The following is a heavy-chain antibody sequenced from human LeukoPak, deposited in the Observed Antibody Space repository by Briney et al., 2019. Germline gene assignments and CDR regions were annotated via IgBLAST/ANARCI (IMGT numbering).Heavy chain of an antibody. CDR2: IYSGGST. CDR1: GFTVSNNY. D-gene: IGHD3-22*01. V-gene: IGHV3-66*01. J-gene: IGHJ1*01. Sequence: GGSLSLTCAASGFTVSNNYMNWVRQAPGKGLEWVSVIYSGGSTSYADSVKGRFTISRDNSRNTVSLQMNTLRAEDTAVYYCARGNSYDSSGYPEYFQNWGQGTLVTVSS. CDR3: ARGNSYDSSGYPEYFQN.